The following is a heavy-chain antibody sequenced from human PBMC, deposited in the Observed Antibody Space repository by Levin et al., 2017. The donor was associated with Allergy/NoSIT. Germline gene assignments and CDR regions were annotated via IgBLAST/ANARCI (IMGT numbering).Heavy chain of an antibody. CDR3: ARVGVRGVIING. CDR2: IYYSGST. V-gene: IGHV4-30-4*01. J-gene: IGHJ4*02. CDR1: GGSISSGDYY. Sequence: PSETLSLTCTVSGGSISSGDYYWSWIRQPPGKGLEWIGYIYYSGSTYYNPSLKSRVTISVDTSKNQFSLKLSSVTAADTAVYYCARVGVRGVIINGWGQGTLVTVSS. D-gene: IGHD3-10*01.